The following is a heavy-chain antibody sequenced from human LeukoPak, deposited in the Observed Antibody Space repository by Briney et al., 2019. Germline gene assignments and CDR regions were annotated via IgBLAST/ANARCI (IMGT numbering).Heavy chain of an antibody. CDR2: ISGSDGSK. CDR1: GFTFSSYA. V-gene: IGHV3-23*01. J-gene: IGHJ4*02. CDR3: ARLRVVVAAKTFDY. Sequence: GGSLRLSCAASGFTFSSYAMSWVRQAPGKGLEWVSSISGSDGSKYYVDSVKGRFTISRDNAKNSLYLQMNSLRDEDTAVYYCARLRVVVAAKTFDYWGQGTLVTVSS. D-gene: IGHD2-15*01.